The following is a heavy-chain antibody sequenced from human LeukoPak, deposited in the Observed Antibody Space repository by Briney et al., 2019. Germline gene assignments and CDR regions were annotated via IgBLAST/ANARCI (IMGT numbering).Heavy chain of an antibody. CDR2: IKQDGSEK. V-gene: IGHV3-7*04. Sequence: GGSLRLSCAGSGFTFSTYWMSWVRQAPGKGPEWVANIKQDGSEKNYVDSVKGRFTISRDNAKNSVHLQMSSLRAEHTAVYYCARDTRRIFDYWGQGTLVTVSS. CDR3: ARDTRRIFDY. D-gene: IGHD1-26*01. J-gene: IGHJ4*02. CDR1: GFTFSTYW.